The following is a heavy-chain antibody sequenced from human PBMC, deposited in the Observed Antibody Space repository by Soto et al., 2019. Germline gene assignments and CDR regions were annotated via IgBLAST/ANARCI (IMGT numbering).Heavy chain of an antibody. J-gene: IGHJ4*02. Sequence: PGGALRLSCAASGFTFSSYGMHWVRQAPGKGPEWLAVIWYDGSNKYYADSVKGRFTISRDNSKNTLYMQMNSLRAEDTAVYYCARAYGDWRYFDYWGQGTLVIVSS. CDR2: IWYDGSNK. V-gene: IGHV3-33*01. CDR1: GFTFSSYG. D-gene: IGHD3-10*01. CDR3: ARAYGDWRYFDY.